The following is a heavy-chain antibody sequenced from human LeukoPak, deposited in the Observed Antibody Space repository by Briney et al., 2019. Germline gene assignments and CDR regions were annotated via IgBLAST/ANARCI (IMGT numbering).Heavy chain of an antibody. CDR1: GFTFSDYY. J-gene: IGHJ6*02. Sequence: GGSLRLSCAASGFTFSDYYMSWIRQAPGKGLEWVSYISSSGTTIYYADSVKGRFTLSRDSAKKSLNLQMNSLRAEDTAVYYCARAKYCSSTSCYPPFGMDVWGQGTTVTVSS. CDR3: ARAKYCSSTSCYPPFGMDV. D-gene: IGHD2-2*01. CDR2: ISSSGTTI. V-gene: IGHV3-11*01.